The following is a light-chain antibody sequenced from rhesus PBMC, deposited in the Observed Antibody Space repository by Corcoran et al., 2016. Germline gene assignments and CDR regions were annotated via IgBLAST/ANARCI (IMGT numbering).Light chain of an antibody. CDR3: QQSSNLSRT. J-gene: IGKJ1*01. Sequence: DTVVTQSPATLALSPGERATLSCRASQSVGSYLAWYQQKPGQAPRLLIYGASSRATGIPDRFSGSVSGTYFTLTISSLEPEDVGVYYCQQSSNLSRTFGQGTKVEIK. V-gene: IGKV3-24*04. CDR1: QSVGSY. CDR2: GAS.